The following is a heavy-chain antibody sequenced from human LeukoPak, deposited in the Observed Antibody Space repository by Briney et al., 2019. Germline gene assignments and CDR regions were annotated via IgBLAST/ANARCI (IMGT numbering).Heavy chain of an antibody. D-gene: IGHD5-18*01. CDR1: GFTFDDYN. CDR3: AKDKGYSYGHAFDY. J-gene: IGHJ4*02. V-gene: IGHV3-43*01. Sequence: GGSLRLSCAASGFTFDDYNMHWVRQAPGKGLEWVSLISRDGGRTYYADSVKGRFTISRDKNKNSLYLQMNSLTTEDTALYYCAKDKGYSYGHAFDYWGQGTLVTVSS. CDR2: ISRDGGRT.